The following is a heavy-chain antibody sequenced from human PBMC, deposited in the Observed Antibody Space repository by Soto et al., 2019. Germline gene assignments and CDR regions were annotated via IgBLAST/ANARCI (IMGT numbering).Heavy chain of an antibody. Sequence: QVQLVQSGAEVKKPGSSVKVSCKASGGTFSSYAISWVRQAPGQGLEWMGGIIPIFGTANYAQKFQGRVTITADESTSRAYMELSSLRSEDTAVYYCASGRVLRYFDWLFLFDYWGQRTLVTVSS. J-gene: IGHJ4*02. D-gene: IGHD3-9*01. V-gene: IGHV1-69*01. CDR2: IIPIFGTA. CDR1: GGTFSSYA. CDR3: ASGRVLRYFDWLFLFDY.